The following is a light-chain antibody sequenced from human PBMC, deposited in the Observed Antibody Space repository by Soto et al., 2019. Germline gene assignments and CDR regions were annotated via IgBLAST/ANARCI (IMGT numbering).Light chain of an antibody. Sequence: EIVLTQSPATLSLSPGDRATLSCRASQSVSSYLAWYQQKPGQAPRLLIYDASNRATGIPARFSGSGSGTDFTLTISSLEPEDFAVYYCPQRSNWPPITFGQGTRLEMK. V-gene: IGKV3-11*01. CDR1: QSVSSY. CDR3: PQRSNWPPIT. J-gene: IGKJ5*01. CDR2: DAS.